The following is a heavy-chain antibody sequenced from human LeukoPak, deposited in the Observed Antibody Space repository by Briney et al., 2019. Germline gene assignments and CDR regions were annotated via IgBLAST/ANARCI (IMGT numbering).Heavy chain of an antibody. CDR1: GGSISSYY. V-gene: IGHV4-59*01. J-gene: IGHJ3*02. CDR3: ARGDVLLQHAFDI. D-gene: IGHD3-10*01. Sequence: PSETLSLTCTVSGGSISSYYWSWIRQPPGKGLEWIGYIYYSGSTNYNPSLKSRVTISVDTSKNQFSLKLSSVTAADTAVYYCARGDVLLQHAFDIWGQGTMVTVSS. CDR2: IYYSGST.